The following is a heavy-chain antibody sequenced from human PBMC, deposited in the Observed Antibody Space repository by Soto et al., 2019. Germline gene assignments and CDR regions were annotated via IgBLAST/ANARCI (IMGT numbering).Heavy chain of an antibody. Sequence: SVTVSCKASGGTFSSYTIIWVRQAPGQGLEWMGRIIPILGIANYAQKFQGRVTITADKSTSTAYMELSSLRSEDTAVYYCAREKVVSTSRFDYFDYWGQGTLVTVSS. J-gene: IGHJ4*02. CDR3: AREKVVSTSRFDYFDY. V-gene: IGHV1-69*04. D-gene: IGHD5-12*01. CDR1: GGTFSSYT. CDR2: IIPILGIA.